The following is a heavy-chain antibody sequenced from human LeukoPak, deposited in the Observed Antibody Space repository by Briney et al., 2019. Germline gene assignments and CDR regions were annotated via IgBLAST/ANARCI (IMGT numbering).Heavy chain of an antibody. J-gene: IGHJ5*02. CDR2: IFYSGST. V-gene: IGHV4-39*07. Sequence: SETLSLTCTVSGGSISTSSYYWGWVRQPPGKGLEWIGNIFYSGSTYYSPSLKSRVTISVDTSKNQFSLKLSSVTAADTAVYYCARRRRYGSGIRWFDPWGQGTLVTVSS. CDR3: ARRRRYGSGIRWFDP. D-gene: IGHD3-10*01. CDR1: GGSISTSSYY.